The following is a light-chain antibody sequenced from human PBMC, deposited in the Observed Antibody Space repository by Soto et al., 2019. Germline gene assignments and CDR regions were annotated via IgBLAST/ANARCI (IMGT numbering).Light chain of an antibody. CDR3: HQYHNWPQT. J-gene: IGKJ3*01. V-gene: IGKV3-15*01. CDR1: QTVDRN. CDR2: GAS. Sequence: TVMTQSPATLSVSPGERAALSCRASQTVDRNLAWYQQKPGQAPRLLIYGASTRAAGVPARFSGSGSGTEFTLTISSLQSEDFVVYFCHQYHNWPQTFGPGTKLDFE.